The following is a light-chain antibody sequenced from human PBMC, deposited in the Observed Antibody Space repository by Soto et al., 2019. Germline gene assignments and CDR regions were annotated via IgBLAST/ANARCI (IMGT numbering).Light chain of an antibody. Sequence: QSVLTQPASVSGSPEQSITISCTGTSSDVGSYNLVSWYQQYPGKAPKLMIYEGSKRPSGVSNRFSGSKSGNTASLTITGLQAEDEADYYCCSYAGTSSYVFGTGTKVTVL. CDR1: SSDVGSYNL. CDR3: CSYAGTSSYV. CDR2: EGS. J-gene: IGLJ1*01. V-gene: IGLV2-23*01.